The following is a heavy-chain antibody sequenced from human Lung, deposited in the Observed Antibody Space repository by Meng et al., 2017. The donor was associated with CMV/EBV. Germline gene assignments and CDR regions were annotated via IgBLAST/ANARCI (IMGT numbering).Heavy chain of an antibody. D-gene: IGHD6-19*01. CDR3: ARGNGWRFDY. CDR2: ININTGSP. V-gene: IGHV7-4-1*01. Sequence: QVQLVQSGSELKKPGDSVKVSCQAAGYTFTSSSMNWVRHAPGQGLEWMGWININTGSPTYAQGFTGRFVFSSDTSVSTAYLQIDSLKADDTAVYYCARGNGWRFDYWGQGTLVTVSS. CDR1: GYTFTSSS. J-gene: IGHJ4*02.